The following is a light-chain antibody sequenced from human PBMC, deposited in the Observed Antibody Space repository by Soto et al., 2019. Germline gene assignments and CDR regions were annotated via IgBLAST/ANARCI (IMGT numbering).Light chain of an antibody. CDR3: QQYNNWPFS. Sequence: EIVLTQSPGTLSLSPGERATLSCRASQSVSSSYLAWYQQKPGQAPRLLIYGASSRATGIPDRFSGSGSGTDFTLTISGLQSEDFALYFCQQYNNWPFSFGQGTRLEI. CDR1: QSVSSSY. J-gene: IGKJ5*01. CDR2: GAS. V-gene: IGKV3-20*01.